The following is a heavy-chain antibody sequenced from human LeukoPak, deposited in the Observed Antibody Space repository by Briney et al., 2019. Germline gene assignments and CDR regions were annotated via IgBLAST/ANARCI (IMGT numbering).Heavy chain of an antibody. Sequence: KPGGSLRLSCAASGFTFSDYYMSWIPQAPGKGLEWVSYISSSSSYTNYADSVKGRFTISRDNAKKSLYLQMNSLRAEDTAVYYCARWELGFDFDYWGQGTLVTVSS. D-gene: IGHD1-26*01. J-gene: IGHJ4*02. CDR3: ARWELGFDFDY. CDR1: GFTFSDYY. V-gene: IGHV3-11*03. CDR2: ISSSSSYT.